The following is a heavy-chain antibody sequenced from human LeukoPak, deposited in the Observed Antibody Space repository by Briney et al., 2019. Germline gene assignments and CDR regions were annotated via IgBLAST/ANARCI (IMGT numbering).Heavy chain of an antibody. V-gene: IGHV5-51*01. CDR3: ARLFTMVRGGMDV. Sequence: GESLKVSCKGSGYSFTSYWIGWVRQMPGKGLEWMGTIYPGDSDTRYSPSFQGQVTISADKSISTAYLQWSSLKASDTAMYYCARLFTMVRGGMDVWGKGTTVTVSS. J-gene: IGHJ6*04. CDR2: IYPGDSDT. CDR1: GYSFTSYW. D-gene: IGHD3-10*01.